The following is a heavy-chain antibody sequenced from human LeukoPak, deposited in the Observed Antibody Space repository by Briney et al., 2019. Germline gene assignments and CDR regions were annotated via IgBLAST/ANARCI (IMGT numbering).Heavy chain of an antibody. CDR2: IDYSGDT. CDR1: GRSIRSYY. V-gene: IGHV4-59*01. Sequence: SETLSLTCTGSGRSIRSYYWSWIRQPPGKGLEWVGHIDYSGDTNYNPSLKSRVTTSVDTSKNQFSLNLSSLTAADTAVYWCARGRPYYYDSTGFYPLFDSWGQGTLVTVSS. J-gene: IGHJ4*02. CDR3: ARGRPYYYDSTGFYPLFDS. D-gene: IGHD3-22*01.